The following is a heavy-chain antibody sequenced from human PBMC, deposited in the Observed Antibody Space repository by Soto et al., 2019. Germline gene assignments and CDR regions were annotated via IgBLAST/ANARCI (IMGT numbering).Heavy chain of an antibody. Sequence: ASVKVSCKASGYTFTSYDINWVRQATGQGLEWMGWMNPNSGNTGYAQKFQGRVTMTRNTSISTAYMELSSLRSEDTAVYYCARVAVVVPAAMFVGPYYYYMDVWGKGTTVTVSS. J-gene: IGHJ6*03. CDR2: MNPNSGNT. D-gene: IGHD2-2*01. CDR3: ARVAVVVPAAMFVGPYYYYMDV. CDR1: GYTFTSYD. V-gene: IGHV1-8*01.